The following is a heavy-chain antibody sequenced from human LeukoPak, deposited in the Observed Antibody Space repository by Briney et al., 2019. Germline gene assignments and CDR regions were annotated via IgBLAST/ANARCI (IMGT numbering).Heavy chain of an antibody. D-gene: IGHD3-22*01. V-gene: IGHV1-2*02. CDR2: INPNSGGT. CDR1: GYTFTGYY. J-gene: IGHJ3*02. Sequence: ASVKVSCKASGYTFTGYYMHWVRQTPGQGLEWMGWINPNSGGTNYAQKSQGRVTMTRDTSISTAYMELSRLRSDDTAVYYCARFTYYYDSSGYYVPTIAAFDIWGQGTMVTVSS. CDR3: ARFTYYYDSSGYYVPTIAAFDI.